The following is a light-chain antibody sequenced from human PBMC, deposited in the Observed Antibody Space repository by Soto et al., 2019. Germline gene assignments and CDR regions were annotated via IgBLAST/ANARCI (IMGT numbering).Light chain of an antibody. CDR3: QSYDSSNQV. J-gene: IGLJ3*02. CDR1: SGSVASNY. CDR2: DY. Sequence: NFMLTQPHSVSESPGKTVIISCTGGSGSVASNYVQWSQQRPGSVPTTVFYDYNGVPDRFSGSIDSSSNSASPTIPGLKSEDEADYCCQSYDSSNQVFGGGTKLTVL. V-gene: IGLV6-57*02.